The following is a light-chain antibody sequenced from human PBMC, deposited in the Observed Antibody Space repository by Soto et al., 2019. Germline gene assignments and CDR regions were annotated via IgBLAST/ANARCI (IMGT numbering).Light chain of an antibody. CDR3: QQYDSYSPT. CDR2: KAA. CDR1: QSISNW. J-gene: IGKJ1*01. V-gene: IGKV1-5*03. Sequence: DIQMTQSPSTLSASVGDRVTITCRASQSISNWLAWYQQKPVKAPKLLIYKAAALESGVPSRFSGRGSGTEFTLTISSLQPDDFATYYRQQYDSYSPTFGQGTKV.